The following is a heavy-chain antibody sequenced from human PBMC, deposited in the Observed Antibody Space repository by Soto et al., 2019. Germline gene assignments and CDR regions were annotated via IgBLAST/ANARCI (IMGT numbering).Heavy chain of an antibody. CDR2: ISGSGGST. V-gene: IGHV3-23*01. CDR3: AKQSPYSNSWYGVDY. Sequence: EVQLLESGGGLVQPGGSLRLSCAASGFTFSSYGMNWVRQAPGKGLEWVSGISGSGGSTHYADSVKGRFTISRDNSKNTLYLQMNSLIAEDTAVYYCAKQSPYSNSWYGVDYWGQGTLVTVSS. CDR1: GFTFSSYG. D-gene: IGHD6-13*01. J-gene: IGHJ4*02.